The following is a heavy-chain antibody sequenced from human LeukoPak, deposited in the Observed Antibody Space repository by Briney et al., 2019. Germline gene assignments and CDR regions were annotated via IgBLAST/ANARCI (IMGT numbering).Heavy chain of an antibody. CDR1: GYSISSGYY. V-gene: IGHV4-38-2*02. J-gene: IGHJ4*02. CDR2: IYHSGST. D-gene: IGHD3-22*01. CDR3: ASGNYDSSGYYPYYFDY. Sequence: PSETLSLTCTVSGYSISSGYYWGWIRQPPGKGLEWIGEIYHSGSTNYNPSLKSRVTISVDKSKNQFSLKLSSVTAADTAVYYCASGNYDSSGYYPYYFDYWGQGTLVTVSS.